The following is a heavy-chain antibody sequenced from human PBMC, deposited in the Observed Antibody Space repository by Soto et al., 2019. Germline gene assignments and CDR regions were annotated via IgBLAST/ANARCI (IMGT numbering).Heavy chain of an antibody. V-gene: IGHV1-69*16. Sequence: QVQLVQSGAEVRKPGSSVKVSCKASGGTFSSYTFTWVRQAPGQGLEWMGGIIPMLGTENYAQKFQGRVTITADESKSTDYMELNSLRSEDTAVYYCARNLDYWGQGPLVTVSS. J-gene: IGHJ4*02. CDR3: ARNLDY. CDR2: IIPMLGTE. CDR1: GGTFSSYT.